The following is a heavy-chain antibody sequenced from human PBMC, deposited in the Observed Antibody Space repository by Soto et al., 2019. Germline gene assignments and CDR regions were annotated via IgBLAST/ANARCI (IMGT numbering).Heavy chain of an antibody. V-gene: IGHV4-30-4*01. D-gene: IGHD2-15*01. CDR2: IYKSTTT. J-gene: IGHJ5*01. Sequence: QVHLLESGPGLVKPSQTLSLTCSVSGDSISTVDYFWAWIRQPPGQALQYIGYIYKSTTTYYNPSCESRVAISLDTSKSQFSLNVTSVTAADTAVYFCARGRYCLTGICFPNWFDSWGQGTLVTVSS. CDR1: GDSISTVDYF. CDR3: ARGRYCLTGICFPNWFDS.